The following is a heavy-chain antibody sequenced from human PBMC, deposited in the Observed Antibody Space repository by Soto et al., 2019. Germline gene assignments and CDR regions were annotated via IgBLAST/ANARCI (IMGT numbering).Heavy chain of an antibody. Sequence: QVHLVQSGGEVKKPGASVKVSCKASGYPFTSSGFSWVRQAPGQGLEWMGWISDYNGNTLYAQKFKGRVTMTTDTSTSTAYMELGSLRSDDTAVYYCATDPYCGSAPGCSALDAWGQGTTVTVSS. D-gene: IGHD2-21*01. CDR1: GYPFTSSG. CDR3: ATDPYCGSAPGCSALDA. V-gene: IGHV1-18*04. J-gene: IGHJ6*02. CDR2: ISDYNGNT.